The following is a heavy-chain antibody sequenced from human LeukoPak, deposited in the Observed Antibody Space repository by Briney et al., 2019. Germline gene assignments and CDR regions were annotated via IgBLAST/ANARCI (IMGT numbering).Heavy chain of an antibody. Sequence: SETLSLTCAVYGGSFSGYYWSWIRQPPGKGLEWIGEINHSGSTNYNPSLKSRVTISVDTSKNQFSLKLSSVTAADTAVYYCAKVANYYYGSESYYFFEHWGQGTPVTASS. D-gene: IGHD3-10*01. CDR1: GGSFSGYY. CDR2: INHSGST. V-gene: IGHV4-34*01. J-gene: IGHJ4*02. CDR3: AKVANYYYGSESYYFFEH.